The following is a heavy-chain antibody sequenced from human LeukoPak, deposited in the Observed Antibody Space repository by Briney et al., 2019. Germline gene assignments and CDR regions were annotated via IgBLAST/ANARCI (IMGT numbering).Heavy chain of an antibody. CDR2: FYHSGST. V-gene: IGHV4-38-2*02. Sequence: SETLSLTCTVSGYSISSGYYWGWIRQPPGKGLEWIGSFYHSGSTYYNPSLKSRVTISVDTSKNQFSLKLSSVTAADTAVYYCARDDSGYEDFDYWGQGTLVTVSS. D-gene: IGHD5-12*01. CDR1: GYSISSGYY. J-gene: IGHJ4*02. CDR3: ARDDSGYEDFDY.